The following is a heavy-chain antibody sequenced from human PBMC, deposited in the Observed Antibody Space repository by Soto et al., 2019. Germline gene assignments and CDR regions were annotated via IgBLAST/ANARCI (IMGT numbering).Heavy chain of an antibody. J-gene: IGHJ4*02. Sequence: QVQLVQSGTEVKKPGSSVKVSCKASGGTFSRHIISRVRQAPGQGLEWMGRFIPIYGTANYAQKFQGRVTITADKSTTTADMELSSLRSEDTAVYYCARDLDCSSSSCQSDYWGQGTLVTVSS. CDR3: ARDLDCSSSSCQSDY. V-gene: IGHV1-69*08. CDR2: FIPIYGTA. CDR1: GGTFSRHI. D-gene: IGHD2-2*01.